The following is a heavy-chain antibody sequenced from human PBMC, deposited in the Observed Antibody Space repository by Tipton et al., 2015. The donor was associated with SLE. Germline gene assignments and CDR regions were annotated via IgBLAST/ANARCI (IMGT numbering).Heavy chain of an antibody. CDR2: ISSSGSTI. V-gene: IGHV3-48*03. CDR1: GFTFSSYE. D-gene: IGHD4-23*01. CDR3: ARDRPPYGGNPWYYGMDV. Sequence: GSLRLSCAASGFTFSSYEMNWVRQAPGKGLEWVSYISSSGSTIYYADSVKGRFTISRDNAKNSLYLQMNSLRAEDTAVYYCARDRPPYGGNPWYYGMDVWGQGTTVTVSS. J-gene: IGHJ6*02.